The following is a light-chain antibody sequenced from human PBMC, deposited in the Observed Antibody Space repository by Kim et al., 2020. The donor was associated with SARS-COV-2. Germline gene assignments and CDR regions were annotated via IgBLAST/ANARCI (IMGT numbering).Light chain of an antibody. CDR3: SSYAGSGHWV. J-gene: IGLJ3*02. CDR2: EVS. Sequence: QSVLTQPPSASGSPGQSVTITCTGSSSDVSGYDYVSWYQQHPGKAPKLIIYEVSHRPSGVPDRFSGSRSGNTASLTVSGLLAGDEADYYCSSYAGSGHWVFGGGTKLTVL. V-gene: IGLV2-8*01. CDR1: SSDVSGYDY.